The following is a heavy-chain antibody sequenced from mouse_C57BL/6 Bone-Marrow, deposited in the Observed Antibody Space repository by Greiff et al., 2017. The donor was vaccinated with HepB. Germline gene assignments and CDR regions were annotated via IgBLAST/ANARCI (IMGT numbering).Heavy chain of an antibody. J-gene: IGHJ2*01. CDR3: ARPLSSYDFDY. D-gene: IGHD1-1*01. CDR1: GYSFTSYY. V-gene: IGHV1-66*01. Sequence: QVQLQQSGPELVKPGASVKISCKASGYSFTSYYIHWVKQRPGQGLEWIGWIYPGSGNTKYNEKFKGKATLTADTSSSTAYMQLSSLTSEDSAVYYCARPLSSYDFDYWGQGTTLTVSS. CDR2: IYPGSGNT.